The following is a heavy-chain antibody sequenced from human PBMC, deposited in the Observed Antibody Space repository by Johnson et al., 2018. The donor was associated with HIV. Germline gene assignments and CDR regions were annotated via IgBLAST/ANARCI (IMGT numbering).Heavy chain of an antibody. J-gene: IGHJ3*02. CDR2: IYSGGST. CDR1: GFTVSSNY. Sequence: QLVESGGGLVQPGGSLRLSCAASGFTVSSNYMSWVRQAPGKGLEWVSVIYSGGSTYYADSVKGRFTISRDNSKNTLYLQMNSLRAEDTAVYYCARDGDPLDFWALDIWGQGTMVTVSS. CDR3: ARDGDPLDFWALDI. V-gene: IGHV3-66*02. D-gene: IGHD3-3*01.